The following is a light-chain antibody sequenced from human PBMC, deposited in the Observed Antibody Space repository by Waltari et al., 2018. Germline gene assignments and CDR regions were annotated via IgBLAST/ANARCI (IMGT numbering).Light chain of an antibody. CDR2: SDS. J-gene: IGLJ1*01. CDR3: ATWDDTLNGLFV. CDR1: ESNIGTNI. V-gene: IGLV1-44*01. Sequence: QAVLAQSPSASGTPGQRLTISCSGRESNIGTNIVNWYQQRLPGTAPKLLIYSDSRRPSGVPDRFSGSKSGTSASLAISGLQSEDEADYYCATWDDTLNGLFVFGSGTKVTVL.